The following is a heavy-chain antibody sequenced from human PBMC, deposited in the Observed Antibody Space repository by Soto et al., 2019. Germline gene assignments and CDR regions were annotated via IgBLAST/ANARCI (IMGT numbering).Heavy chain of an antibody. CDR1: GFIISSHA. D-gene: IGHD3-16*01. V-gene: IGHV3-30*03. CDR3: ASWGGIASPAYDGSLAPSDY. CDR2: ISYDGNNK. J-gene: IGHJ4*02. Sequence: QVQLVESGGGVVQPGGSLRLSCAVSGFIISSHAMHWVRPAPGKGLEWVAVISYDGNNKFYADSVKGRFTISRDNSKDTLYLQVNSLRDEDTAVYYCASWGGIASPAYDGSLAPSDYWGQGTLVTVS.